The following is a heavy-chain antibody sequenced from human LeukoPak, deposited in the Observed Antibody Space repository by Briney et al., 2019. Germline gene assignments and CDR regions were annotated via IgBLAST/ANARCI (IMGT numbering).Heavy chain of an antibody. CDR1: GFTFSRYV. J-gene: IGHJ4*02. CDR3: ARDQRYAFDY. Sequence: PGGSLRLSCASSGFTFSRYVMHWVRQAPGKGLEWVSNIRTSTEGANYAIYADSVKGRVTFSRDDAKNTLYLHMHSLRDDDTAVYYCARDQRYAFDYWGQGILVTVSS. D-gene: IGHD3-9*01. V-gene: IGHV3-48*02. CDR2: IRTSTEGANYA.